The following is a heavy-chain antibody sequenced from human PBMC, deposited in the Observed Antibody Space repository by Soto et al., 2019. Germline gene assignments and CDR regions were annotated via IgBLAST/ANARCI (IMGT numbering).Heavy chain of an antibody. D-gene: IGHD2-2*01. CDR1: GFSVSTKY. CDR3: ARENDLFSHLPAAPDY. CDR2: IYSGGST. Sequence: GGSLGLSCAASGFSVSTKYMSWVRQAPGKGLEWVSVIYSGGSTFYADSVRGRFTISRDNSKNTVNLQMNSLRAEDTAVYYCARENDLFSHLPAAPDYGGKGTLVTVSS. V-gene: IGHV3-66*01. J-gene: IGHJ4*02.